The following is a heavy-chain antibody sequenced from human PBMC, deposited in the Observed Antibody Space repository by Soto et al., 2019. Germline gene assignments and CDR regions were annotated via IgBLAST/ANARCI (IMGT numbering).Heavy chain of an antibody. CDR3: ARRQIVVVDNHSWFDP. CDR2: IYYSGST. CDR1: GGSISSGGYY. Sequence: PSETLSLTCTVSGGSISSGGYYWSWIRQHPGKGLEWIGYIYYSGSTYYNPSLKSRVTISVDTSKNQFSLKLSSVTAADTAVYYCARRQIVVVDNHSWFDPWGQGTLVTSPQ. V-gene: IGHV4-31*03. J-gene: IGHJ5*02. D-gene: IGHD2-15*01.